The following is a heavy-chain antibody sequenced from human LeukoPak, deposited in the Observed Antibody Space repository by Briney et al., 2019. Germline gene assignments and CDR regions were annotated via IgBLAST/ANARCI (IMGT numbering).Heavy chain of an antibody. D-gene: IGHD3-22*01. Sequence: ASVKVPCKASGYTLTDYYMHWVRQAPGQGLEWMGRINPNSGGTNYAQKFQGRVTMTRDTSISTVYMELSRLRSDDTAVYYCARVGYYESSGYYEYWGQGTLVTVSS. CDR1: GYTLTDYY. V-gene: IGHV1-2*06. CDR2: INPNSGGT. CDR3: ARVGYYESSGYYEY. J-gene: IGHJ4*02.